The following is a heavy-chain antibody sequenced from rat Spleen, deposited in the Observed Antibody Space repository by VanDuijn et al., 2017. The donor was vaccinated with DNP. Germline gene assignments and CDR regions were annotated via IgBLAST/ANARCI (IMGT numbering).Heavy chain of an antibody. V-gene: IGHV5S13*01. D-gene: IGHD1-5*01. J-gene: IGHJ4*01. CDR2: ITASSGTT. CDR1: GFTFSNFG. Sequence: EVQLVESGGGLVQPGRSLKLSCAASGFTFSNFGMAWVRQAPKKGLEWVATITASSGTTYYRDSVKGRFTISTDNAKNTLYLQMDSLRSEETATYYCARHGEVHLRYAMDAWGQGTSVTVSS. CDR3: ARHGEVHLRYAMDA.